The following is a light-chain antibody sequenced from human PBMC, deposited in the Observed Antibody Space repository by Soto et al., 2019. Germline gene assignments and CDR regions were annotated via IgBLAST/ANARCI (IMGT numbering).Light chain of an antibody. V-gene: IGKV4-1*01. CDR2: WAS. J-gene: IGKJ1*01. CDR1: QSVLYSTNNNNY. Sequence: DIVMTQSPDSLAVSLGERATINCKSSQSVLYSTNNNNYLAWYQQKPGQPPKLLIYWASTRKYGVPDRFSGSGSGTDFTLTISSLEAEDVAVYYFQQVYTTPRTFGQGTKVQIK. CDR3: QQVYTTPRT.